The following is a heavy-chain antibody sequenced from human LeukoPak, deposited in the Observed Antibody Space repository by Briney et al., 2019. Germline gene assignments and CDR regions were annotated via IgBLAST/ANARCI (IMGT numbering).Heavy chain of an antibody. J-gene: IGHJ3*02. CDR3: ASVLEGAGAFDI. CDR1: GYTFTGYY. V-gene: IGHV1-2*02. Sequence: ASVKVSCKASGYTFTGYYMHWVRQAPGQGLEWMGWINPNSGGTNYAQKFQGRVTMTRDTSISTAYMELSRQRSDDTAVYYCASVLEGAGAFDIWGQGTMVTVSS. D-gene: IGHD3-3*01. CDR2: INPNSGGT.